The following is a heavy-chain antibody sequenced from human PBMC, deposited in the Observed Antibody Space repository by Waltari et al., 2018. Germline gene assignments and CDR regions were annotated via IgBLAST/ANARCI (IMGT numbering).Heavy chain of an antibody. D-gene: IGHD3-10*01. CDR2: INAGNGNT. J-gene: IGHJ3*02. CDR3: ARERIIRWTDDAFDI. Sequence: QVQLVQSGAEVKKPGASVKVSCKASGYTFTSYAMHWVRQAPGQRLEWMGWINAGNGNTKYSQKFQGRVTVTRDTSASTAYMELSSLRSEDMAVYYCARERIIRWTDDAFDIWGQGTMVTVSS. CDR1: GYTFTSYA. V-gene: IGHV1-3*03.